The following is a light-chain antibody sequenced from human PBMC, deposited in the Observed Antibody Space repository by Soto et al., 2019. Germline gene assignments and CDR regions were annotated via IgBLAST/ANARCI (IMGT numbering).Light chain of an antibody. V-gene: IGKV3-20*01. CDR1: QSVSSSS. Sequence: EIVLTQSPGTLSLSPGERATLSCRASQSVSSSSLAWYQQKPGQAPRLLIYGASRRATGIPDRFSGSGSGTDFTLTISRLEPEDFAMYYCQRYDSLRTFGQGTKVDIK. CDR2: GAS. J-gene: IGKJ1*01. CDR3: QRYDSLRT.